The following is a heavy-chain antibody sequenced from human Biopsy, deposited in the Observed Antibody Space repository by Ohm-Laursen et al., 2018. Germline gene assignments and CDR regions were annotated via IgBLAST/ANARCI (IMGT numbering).Heavy chain of an antibody. CDR2: INQAGTT. Sequence: SDTLSLTCAVFGKTFSDYQWSWIRKPPGKGLEWIGQINQAGTTNYNPSLKSRVSISVDASKYEFSLRLTSVTAADTAVYLCGNEVHGRDYWGLGAQVTVSS. CDR3: GNEVHGRDY. V-gene: IGHV4-34*08. J-gene: IGHJ4*02. CDR1: GKTFSDYQ. D-gene: IGHD2-15*01.